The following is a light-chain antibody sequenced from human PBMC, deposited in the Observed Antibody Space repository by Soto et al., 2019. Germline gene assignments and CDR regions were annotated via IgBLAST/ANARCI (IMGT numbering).Light chain of an antibody. J-gene: IGLJ2*01. Sequence: QSALTQPPSASGSPGQSVTISCTGTSSDVGGYNYVSWYQQHPGKAPKLMIYEVSKRPSGVPDRFSGSKSGNTASLTVSGIHAEDEDDYYCSSYAGSNNLVVFGGGTQLTVL. CDR2: EVS. V-gene: IGLV2-8*01. CDR1: SSDVGGYNY. CDR3: SSYAGSNNLVV.